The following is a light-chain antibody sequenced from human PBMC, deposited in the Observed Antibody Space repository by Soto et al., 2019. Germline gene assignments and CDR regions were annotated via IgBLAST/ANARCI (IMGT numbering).Light chain of an antibody. CDR1: QSVGSSY. Sequence: EIVLTQSPGTLSLSPGERATLSCRASQSVGSSYLAWYQQKPGQAPRLLIYGASSRATGIPDRFSGSGSGTDFTLTISRLEPEDFAVYYCQTSGTFGPGTKVDIK. J-gene: IGKJ3*01. CDR3: QTSGT. V-gene: IGKV3-20*01. CDR2: GAS.